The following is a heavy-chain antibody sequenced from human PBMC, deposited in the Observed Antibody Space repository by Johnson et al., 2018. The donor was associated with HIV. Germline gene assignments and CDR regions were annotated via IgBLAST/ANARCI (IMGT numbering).Heavy chain of an antibody. D-gene: IGHD3-22*01. Sequence: VQLVESGGGLVQPGRSLRLSCAASGFSFEEYAMHWVRQVPGKGLEWVSGVSWNSGSIAYADSVKGRFTISRDNAKNSLYLQMNRLRAEDTALYYCARAVVISWVVNDAFDIWGKGQWSPALQ. J-gene: IGHJ3*02. CDR2: VSWNSGSI. V-gene: IGHV3-9*01. CDR3: ARAVVISWVVNDAFDI. CDR1: GFSFEEYA.